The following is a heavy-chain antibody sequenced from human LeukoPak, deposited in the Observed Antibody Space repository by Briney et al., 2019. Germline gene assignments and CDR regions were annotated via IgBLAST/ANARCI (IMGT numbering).Heavy chain of an antibody. Sequence: GGSLRLSCAASGFTFRSYWMHWVRQAPGKGLVWVSRINSDGSTTTYADSVKGRFTNSRDNAKNSLYLQMNSLRAEDTAVYYCARDLSTSSTAYFQHWGQGTLVTVSS. D-gene: IGHD6-6*01. CDR2: INSDGSTT. V-gene: IGHV3-74*01. CDR3: ARDLSTSSTAYFQH. CDR1: GFTFRSYW. J-gene: IGHJ1*01.